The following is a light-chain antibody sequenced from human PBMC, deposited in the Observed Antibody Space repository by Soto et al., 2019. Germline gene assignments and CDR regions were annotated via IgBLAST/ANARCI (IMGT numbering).Light chain of an antibody. CDR2: AAS. J-gene: IGKJ3*01. Sequence: DFQMTQSPSSLSAAVGDRVTITCRASQDISTWLAWYQQKPGKAPKLLIYAASSLQSAIPSRFSCRRSGSEFALNTSSQQPEESATSYVRQANTFPFSFGPRIKVDIK. V-gene: IGKV1-12*02. CDR1: QDISTW. CDR3: RQANTFPFS.